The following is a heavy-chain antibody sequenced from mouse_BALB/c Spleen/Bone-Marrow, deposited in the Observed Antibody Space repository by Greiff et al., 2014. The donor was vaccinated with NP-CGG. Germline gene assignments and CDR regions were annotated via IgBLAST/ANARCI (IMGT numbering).Heavy chain of an antibody. D-gene: IGHD1-1*01. CDR2: IWGDGST. CDR1: GFSFSSYG. CDR3: AKANRYGYAMDY. J-gene: IGHJ4*01. Sequence: QVQLQQSGPGLVAPSQSLSITCTVSGFSFSSYGVSWVRQPPGEGLEWLGGIWGDGSTNYHSALITRLTISKDNSKSQVFLKLNTVQTEDTATYYCAKANRYGYAMDYWGQGTSVTVSS. V-gene: IGHV2-3*01.